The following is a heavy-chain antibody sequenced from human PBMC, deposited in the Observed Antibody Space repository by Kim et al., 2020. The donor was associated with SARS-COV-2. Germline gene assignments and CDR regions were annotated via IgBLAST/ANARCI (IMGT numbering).Heavy chain of an antibody. CDR3: AKDQVRYFDWSHDAFDI. Sequence: GGSLRLSCAASGFTFSSYAMSWVRQAPGKGLEWVSAISGSGGSTYYADSVKGRFTISRDNSKNTLYLQMNSLRTEDTAVYYCAKDQVRYFDWSHDAFDIWGQGTMVTVSS. V-gene: IGHV3-23*01. D-gene: IGHD3-9*01. J-gene: IGHJ3*02. CDR2: ISGSGGST. CDR1: GFTFSSYA.